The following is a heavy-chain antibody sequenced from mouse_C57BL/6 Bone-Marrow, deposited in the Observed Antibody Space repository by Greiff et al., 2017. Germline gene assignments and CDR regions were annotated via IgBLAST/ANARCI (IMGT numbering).Heavy chain of an antibody. CDR3: TGPLYYKGGYFDY. V-gene: IGHV6-3*01. Sequence: EVMLVESGGGLVQPGGSMKLSCVASGFTFSNYWMNWVRQSPEKGLEWVAQIRLKSDNYATHYAESVKGRFTISRDDSKSSVYLQMNNLRAEDTGIYYCTGPLYYKGGYFDYWGQGTTLTVSS. J-gene: IGHJ2*01. CDR2: IRLKSDNYAT. CDR1: GFTFSNYW. D-gene: IGHD2-1*01.